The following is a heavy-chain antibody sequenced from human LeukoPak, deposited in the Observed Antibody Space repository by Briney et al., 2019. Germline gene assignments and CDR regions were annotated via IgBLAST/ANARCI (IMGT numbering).Heavy chain of an antibody. CDR3: ARDLGCSTSSCRYNWFDP. CDR1: GFTFSNYA. J-gene: IGHJ5*02. Sequence: PGGSLRLSCAASGFTFSNYAMTWVRQAPGKGLEWAAFISQSGGRSTDYADSVRGRFTISRDNSKNTLYLQMNSLRAEDTAVYHCARDLGCSTSSCRYNWFDPWGQGTLVTVSS. CDR2: ISQSGGRST. D-gene: IGHD2-2*01. V-gene: IGHV3-23*01.